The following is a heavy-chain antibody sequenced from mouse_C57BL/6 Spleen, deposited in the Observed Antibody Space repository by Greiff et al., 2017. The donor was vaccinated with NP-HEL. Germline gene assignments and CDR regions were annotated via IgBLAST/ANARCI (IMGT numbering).Heavy chain of an antibody. V-gene: IGHV1-54*01. Sequence: QVQLQQSGAELVRPGTSVKVSCKASGYAFTNYLIEWVKQRPGQGLEWIGVINPGSGGTNYNEKFKGKATLTADKSSSTAYMQLSSLTSKDSAVYFCARSLSSSGRHWYFDVWGTGTTVTVSS. CDR3: ARSLSSSGRHWYFDV. CDR2: INPGSGGT. D-gene: IGHD6-2*01. CDR1: GYAFTNYL. J-gene: IGHJ1*03.